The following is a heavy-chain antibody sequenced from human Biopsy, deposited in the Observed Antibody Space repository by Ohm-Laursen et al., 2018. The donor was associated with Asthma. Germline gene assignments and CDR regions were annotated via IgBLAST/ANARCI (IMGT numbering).Heavy chain of an antibody. Sequence: SLRLSCAASGFSFSNFAIHWVHQAPGKGLEWVGVISKDASTQDYADSVKGRFTMARDNSKNTLDLRMNSLREEDTAVYYCVRDGTDDAFDIWGQGTVVSVSS. J-gene: IGHJ3*02. V-gene: IGHV3-30*01. CDR2: ISKDASTQ. CDR1: GFSFSNFA. CDR3: VRDGTDDAFDI. D-gene: IGHD1-1*01.